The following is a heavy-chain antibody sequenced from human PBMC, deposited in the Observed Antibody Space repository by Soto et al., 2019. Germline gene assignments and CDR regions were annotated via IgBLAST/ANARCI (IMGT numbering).Heavy chain of an antibody. Sequence: QVQLQESGPGLVKPSQTLSLTCTVSGGSISSGDYYWSWIRQPPGKGLEWIGYIYYSGSTYYNPSLKSRVPISVDTYKNQFSLKLRSVTAADTAVYYCARLYCSSTSCYRYFDYWGQGTLVTVSS. CDR2: IYYSGST. D-gene: IGHD2-2*01. V-gene: IGHV4-30-4*01. CDR3: ARLYCSSTSCYRYFDY. J-gene: IGHJ4*02. CDR1: GGSISSGDYY.